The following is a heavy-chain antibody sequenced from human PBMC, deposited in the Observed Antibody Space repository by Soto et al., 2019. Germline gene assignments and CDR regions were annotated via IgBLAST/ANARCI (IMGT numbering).Heavy chain of an antibody. CDR3: VPLLWFRELYY. V-gene: IGHV3-23*01. Sequence: EVQLLESGGGLVQPGGSLRLSCAASGFTFSSYAMSWVRQAPGKGLEWVSAISGSGGSTYYADSVKGRFTISRDNSKNTLYLQMYSLRAEGTAVNSCVPLLWFRELYYWGQGTLVTVSS. J-gene: IGHJ4*02. CDR1: GFTFSSYA. D-gene: IGHD3-10*01. CDR2: ISGSGGST.